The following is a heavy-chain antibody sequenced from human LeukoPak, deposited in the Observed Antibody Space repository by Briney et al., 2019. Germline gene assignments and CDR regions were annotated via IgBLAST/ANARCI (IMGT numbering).Heavy chain of an antibody. D-gene: IGHD3-3*01. Sequence: ASVKVSCKVSGYTLTELSMHWVRQAPGKGLEWMGGFDPEDGETIYAQKFQGRVTMTEDTSTDTACMELSSLRSEDTAVYYCATRLRFLEWFLYWGQGTLVTVSS. CDR2: FDPEDGET. CDR3: ATRLRFLEWFLY. CDR1: GYTLTELS. V-gene: IGHV1-24*01. J-gene: IGHJ4*02.